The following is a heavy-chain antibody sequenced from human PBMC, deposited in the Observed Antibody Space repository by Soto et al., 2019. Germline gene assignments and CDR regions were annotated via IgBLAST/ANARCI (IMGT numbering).Heavy chain of an antibody. D-gene: IGHD2-8*01. Sequence: QVQLVQSGAELKKPGASVKVSCKASGYTFSNYDMNWVRQATGQGPEWIGWVNPNNGDTGYAQKFQGRVTLTTDISTTTAYMELTSLRSEDTAIFSCAKVSRMGSAIDFDYWGQGTLITVSS. CDR3: AKVSRMGSAIDFDY. J-gene: IGHJ4*02. CDR2: VNPNNGDT. CDR1: GYTFSNYD. V-gene: IGHV1-8*01.